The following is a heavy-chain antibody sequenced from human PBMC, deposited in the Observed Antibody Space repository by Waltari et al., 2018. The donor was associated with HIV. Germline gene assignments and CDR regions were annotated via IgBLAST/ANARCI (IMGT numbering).Heavy chain of an antibody. V-gene: IGHV1-18*01. Sequence: VQLVQSGAEMRKPGASVKVSCRASGYTFSAYTISWVRQAPGQRLGWMGWISGYNGKTNSAQKVQGRITMTTDTSPSTAHMGLRSLRSDDTSVDYCARGVSIVRGVMIRGHMDVWGQGTTVTVSS. D-gene: IGHD3-10*01. CDR3: ARGVSIVRGVMIRGHMDV. J-gene: IGHJ6*02. CDR2: ISGYNGKT. CDR1: GYTFSAYT.